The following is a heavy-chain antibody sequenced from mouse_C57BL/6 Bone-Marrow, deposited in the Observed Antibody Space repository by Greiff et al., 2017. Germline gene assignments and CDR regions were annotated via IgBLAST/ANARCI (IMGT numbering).Heavy chain of an antibody. CDR1: GFTFSDYG. D-gene: IGHD2-3*01. J-gene: IGHJ4*01. CDR2: ISNLAYSI. V-gene: IGHV5-15*01. Sequence: EVQLMESGGGLVQPGGSLKLSCAASGFTFSDYGMAWVRQAPRKGPEWVAFISNLAYSIYYADPVTGRFTISRENAKNNLYLEMSSLRSEDTAMYYCARQDYGYYYYAMDYWGQGTSVTVAS. CDR3: ARQDYGYYYYAMDY.